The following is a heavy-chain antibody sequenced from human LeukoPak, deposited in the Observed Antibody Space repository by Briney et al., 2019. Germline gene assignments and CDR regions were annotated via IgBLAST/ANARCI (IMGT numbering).Heavy chain of an antibody. Sequence: PSETLSLTCTVSGASISSDDYFWGWIRQPPGKGLEWIATIYYSGNTYYNPSLSSRVTISADSSKNQFSLRLRSVTAADGAVYFCARTRGRVSKTDFDSWGQGTLVTVSS. J-gene: IGHJ4*02. D-gene: IGHD5/OR15-5a*01. CDR3: ARTRGRVSKTDFDS. CDR1: GASISSDDYF. V-gene: IGHV4-39*07. CDR2: IYYSGNT.